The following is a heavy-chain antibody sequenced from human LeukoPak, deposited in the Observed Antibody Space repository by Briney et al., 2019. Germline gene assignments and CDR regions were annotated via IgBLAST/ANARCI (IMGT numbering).Heavy chain of an antibody. CDR1: GYTFTGYY. J-gene: IGHJ4*02. CDR3: ASQYLWIFDY. CDR2: INPNSGGT. Sequence: ASVKVSCKASGYTFTGYYMHWVRQAPGQGLEWMGWINPNSGGTNYAQKSQGRVTMTRDTSISTAYMELSRLRSDDTAVYYCASQYLWIFDYWGQGTLVTVSS. V-gene: IGHV1-2*02. D-gene: IGHD3-3*01.